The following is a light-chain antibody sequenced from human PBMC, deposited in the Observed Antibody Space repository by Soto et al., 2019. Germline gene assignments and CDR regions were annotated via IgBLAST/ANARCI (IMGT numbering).Light chain of an antibody. Sequence: QSVLTQPPSVSGAPGQRVTISCTGSSSNIGTGHDVHWYQQLPGTAPKLLIYSNSNRPSGVPDRFSASKSGTSASLAITGLQAEDEADYYCQSYDSGLSSYVFGTGTKLTVL. V-gene: IGLV1-40*01. CDR2: SNS. CDR3: QSYDSGLSSYV. CDR1: SSNIGTGHD. J-gene: IGLJ1*01.